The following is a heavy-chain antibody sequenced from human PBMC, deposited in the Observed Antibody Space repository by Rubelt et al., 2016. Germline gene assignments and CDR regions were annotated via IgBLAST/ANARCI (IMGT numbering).Heavy chain of an antibody. Sequence: EVQLLESGGGLVQPGGSLRLSCAASGFTFSSYAMSWVRQAPGKGLEWVSYISSSSSTIYYADSVKGRFTISRDNAKNSLFLQSNSLRAEDTAVYYCARANRGYTYGYYFDYWGQGTLVTVSS. J-gene: IGHJ4*02. V-gene: IGHV3-48*01. D-gene: IGHD5-18*01. CDR1: GFTFSSYA. CDR2: ISSSSSTI. CDR3: ARANRGYTYGYYFDY.